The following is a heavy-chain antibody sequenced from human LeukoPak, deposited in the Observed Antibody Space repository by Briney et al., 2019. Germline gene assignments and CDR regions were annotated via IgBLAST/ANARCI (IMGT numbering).Heavy chain of an antibody. D-gene: IGHD3-9*01. CDR3: ARGAYYDILTGYYNFDY. CDR1: GYTFTGYY. V-gene: IGHV1-2*02. CDR2: INPNSGGT. J-gene: IGHJ4*02. Sequence: GASVKVSCKASGYTFTGYYMHWVRQAPGQGLEWMGWINPNSGGTNYAQKFQGRVTKTRDTSISTAYMELSRLRSDDTAVYYCARGAYYDILTGYYNFDYWGQGTLVTVSS.